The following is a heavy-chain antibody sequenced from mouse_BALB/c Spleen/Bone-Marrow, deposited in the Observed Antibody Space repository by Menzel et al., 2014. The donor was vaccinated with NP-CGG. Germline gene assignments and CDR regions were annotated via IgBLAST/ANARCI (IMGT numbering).Heavy chain of an antibody. V-gene: IGHV1-5*01. CDR2: IYPGNSDT. CDR1: GYTFSNYW. J-gene: IGHJ2*01. D-gene: IGHD1-3*01. CDR3: ATLALIYFDY. Sequence: EVQLQQSGTVLARPGAAVKMSCKASGYTFSNYWMHWVKQRPGQGLEWIGTIYPGNSDTTSNQKFKGTAKLTAVTSTRTACMQLSNLTNVESAVYYCATLALIYFDYLVLGPTLTGSS.